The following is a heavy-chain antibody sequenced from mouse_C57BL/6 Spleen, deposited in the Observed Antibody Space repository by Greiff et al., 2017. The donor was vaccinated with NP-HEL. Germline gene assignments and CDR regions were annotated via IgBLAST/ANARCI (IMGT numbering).Heavy chain of an antibody. J-gene: IGHJ4*01. V-gene: IGHV1-19*01. D-gene: IGHD1-1*01. CDR2: INPYNGGT. CDR1: GYTFTDYY. Sequence: EVQLQQSGPVLVKPGASVKMSCKASGYTFTDYYMNWVKQSHGKSLEWIGVINPYNGGTSYNQKFKGKATLTVDKSSSTAYMELNSLTSEDSAVYYGASHYCSSLYAMDYWGQGTSVTVSS. CDR3: ASHYCSSLYAMDY.